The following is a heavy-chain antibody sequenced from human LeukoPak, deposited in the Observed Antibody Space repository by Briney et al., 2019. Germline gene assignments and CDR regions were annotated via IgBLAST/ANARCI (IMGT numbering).Heavy chain of an antibody. CDR2: ISWNSGYI. V-gene: IGHV3-9*01. CDR1: GFTFGQFA. Sequence: SGGSLRLSCEASGFTFGQFAMNWVRQAPGKGLEWLSIISWNSGYIGYADSVKGRFTVSRDNAKNSLYLEMNSLRAEDTAFYYCAKVRGTYSSGFFFDSWGQGALVTVSS. CDR3: AKVRGTYSSGFFFDS. J-gene: IGHJ4*02. D-gene: IGHD6-19*01.